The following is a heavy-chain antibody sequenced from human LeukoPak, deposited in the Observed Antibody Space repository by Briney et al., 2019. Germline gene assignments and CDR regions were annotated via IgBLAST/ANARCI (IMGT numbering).Heavy chain of an antibody. Sequence: SVKVSCKASGGTFSSYAISWVRQAPGQGLEWMGGIIPIFGTANYAQKFEGRVTITTDESTSTAYMELSSLRSEDTAVYYCARPTAAGKLDAFDIWGQGTMVTVSS. CDR1: GGTFSSYA. CDR2: IIPIFGTA. D-gene: IGHD6-13*01. J-gene: IGHJ3*02. V-gene: IGHV1-69*05. CDR3: ARPTAAGKLDAFDI.